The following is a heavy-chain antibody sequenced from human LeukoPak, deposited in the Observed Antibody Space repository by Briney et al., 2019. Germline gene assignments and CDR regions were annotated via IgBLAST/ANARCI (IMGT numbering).Heavy chain of an antibody. Sequence: PSETLSLTCTVSGGSISSYWSWIRQPPGKGLEWIGEINHSGSTNYNPSLKSRVTISVDTSKNQFSLKLSSVTAADTAVYYCATAQLGTMIDYWGQGTLVTVSS. CDR1: GGSISSY. CDR2: INHSGST. D-gene: IGHD6-6*01. CDR3: ATAQLGTMIDY. J-gene: IGHJ4*02. V-gene: IGHV4-34*01.